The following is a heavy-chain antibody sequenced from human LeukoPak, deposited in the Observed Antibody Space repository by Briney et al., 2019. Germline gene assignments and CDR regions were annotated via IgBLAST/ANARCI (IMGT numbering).Heavy chain of an antibody. Sequence: GEALRLSCTASGLTYNSYGMTWLRQATGRGLEWVSGISDSGDSTYYADSVKGRFTISRDNSKNTVYLQMNSLRAEDTAVYYCAKDGIAVAGTSAWYWGQGTQVTVSS. CDR1: GLTYNSYG. CDR2: ISDSGDST. J-gene: IGHJ4*02. V-gene: IGHV3-23*01. CDR3: AKDGIAVAGTSAWY. D-gene: IGHD6-19*01.